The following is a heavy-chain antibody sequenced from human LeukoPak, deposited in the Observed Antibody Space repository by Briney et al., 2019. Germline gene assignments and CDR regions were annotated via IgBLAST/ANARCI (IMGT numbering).Heavy chain of an antibody. Sequence: GGSLRLSCAASGFTFSSYAMSWVRQAPGKGLEWVSAISGSGGSTYYADSVKGRFTISRDNSKNTLYLQMNSLKTEDTAVYYCTTEGDIVVVPADYWGQGTLVTVSS. J-gene: IGHJ4*02. CDR2: ISGSGGST. CDR1: GFTFSSYA. V-gene: IGHV3-23*01. CDR3: TTEGDIVVVPADY. D-gene: IGHD2-2*01.